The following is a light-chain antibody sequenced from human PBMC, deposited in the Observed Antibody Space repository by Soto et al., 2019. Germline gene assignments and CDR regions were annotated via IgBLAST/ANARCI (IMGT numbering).Light chain of an antibody. V-gene: IGKV3-15*01. CDR1: QSVTSSY. CDR2: GAS. CDR3: QQRSVWTLK. J-gene: IGKJ5*01. Sequence: NHTPVTLYATPPDTATLSCRSSQSVTSSYLAWYQQKPGQAPRLLIYGASTRATGIPARFSGSGSGTEFTLTISSLQSEDFAVYYCQQRSVWTLKFGQGTRLEIK.